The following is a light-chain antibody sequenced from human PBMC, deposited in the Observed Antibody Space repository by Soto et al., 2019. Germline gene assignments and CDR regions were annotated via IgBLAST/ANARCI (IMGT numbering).Light chain of an antibody. J-gene: IGKJ1*01. CDR2: GAS. CDR3: QQYGSSPPWT. CDR1: QSVSSSY. V-gene: IGKV3-20*01. Sequence: IVLTQSAGTLSLSPGERATLYCRASQSVSSSYLAWYQQKPGQAPRLLIYGASSRATGIPDRFSGSGSGTDFTLTISRLEPEDFAVYYCQQYGSSPPWTFGQGTKVDIK.